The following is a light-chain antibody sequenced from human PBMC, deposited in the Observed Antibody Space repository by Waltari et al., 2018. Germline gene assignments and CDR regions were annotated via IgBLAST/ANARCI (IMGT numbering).Light chain of an antibody. CDR3: QHREA. Sequence: DIQMTQSPSSLSASVGDRVTITCQASQDISNYLNWYQQKPGKAPKLLIYDASNLETGVPSRFSGSGAGTDCTFTISILQPEDIATYYCQHREAFGPGTKVDIK. V-gene: IGKV1-33*01. J-gene: IGKJ3*01. CDR1: QDISNY. CDR2: DAS.